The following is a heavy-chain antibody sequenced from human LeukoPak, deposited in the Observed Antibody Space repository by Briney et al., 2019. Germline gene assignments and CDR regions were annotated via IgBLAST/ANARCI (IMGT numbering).Heavy chain of an antibody. D-gene: IGHD6-13*01. Sequence: GESLKISCKGSGYSFTSYWIGWVRQMPGKGLEWMGIIYPGDSDTRYSPSLQGQVTISADKSISTAYLQWSSLKASDTAMYYCARGVGPRTEQHHRWFDPWGQGTLVTVSS. V-gene: IGHV5-51*01. CDR1: GYSFTSYW. J-gene: IGHJ5*02. CDR2: IYPGDSDT. CDR3: ARGVGPRTEQHHRWFDP.